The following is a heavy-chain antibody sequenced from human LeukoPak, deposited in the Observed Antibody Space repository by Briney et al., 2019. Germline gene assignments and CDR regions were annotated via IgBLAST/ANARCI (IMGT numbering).Heavy chain of an antibody. Sequence: GSLRLSCAASGFTFSSYAMSWVRQSPGKGLEWIGEIKHSGITNYNPSLKSRVTISVDTSKTQFSLKLISVTAADTAVYYCARKSIEVSGRQPYDYWGQGTLVTVSS. CDR1: GFTFSSYA. V-gene: IGHV4-34*01. J-gene: IGHJ4*02. CDR3: ARKSIEVSGRQPYDY. D-gene: IGHD2-15*01. CDR2: IKHSGIT.